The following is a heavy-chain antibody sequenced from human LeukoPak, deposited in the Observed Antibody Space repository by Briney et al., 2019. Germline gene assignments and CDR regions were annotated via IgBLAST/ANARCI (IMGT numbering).Heavy chain of an antibody. J-gene: IGHJ4*02. D-gene: IGHD1-1*01. CDR1: GFTFSSYG. V-gene: IGHV3-33*01. CDR3: ARDQLSIDY. CDR2: IWYDGSHK. Sequence: GGSLRLSCAASGFTFSSYGMHWVRQAPGKGLEWLAVIWYDGSHKYYADSVKGRFTISRDNSKNTLYLQINSLRVEDMAVYYCARDQLSIDYWGQGTLVTVSS.